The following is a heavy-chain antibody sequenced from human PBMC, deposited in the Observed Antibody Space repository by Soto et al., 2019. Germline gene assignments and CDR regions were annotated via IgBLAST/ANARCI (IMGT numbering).Heavy chain of an antibody. J-gene: IGHJ4*02. CDR2: ISWNSGSI. Sequence: PGGSLRLSCAASGFTFDDYAMHWVRQAPGKGLEWVSGISWNSGSIGYADSVKGRFTISRDNAKNSLYLQMNGLRAEDTALYYCAKDIQYSSSCGFDYWGQGTLVTVSS. CDR1: GFTFDDYA. V-gene: IGHV3-9*01. CDR3: AKDIQYSSSCGFDY. D-gene: IGHD6-6*01.